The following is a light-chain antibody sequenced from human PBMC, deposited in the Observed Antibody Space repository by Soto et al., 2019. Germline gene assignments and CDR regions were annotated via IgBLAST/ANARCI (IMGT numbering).Light chain of an antibody. V-gene: IGLV1-40*01. Sequence: QSVLTQPASVSGAPGQTVSITCTGTTSNLWAGYDVHWYRQLPGTAPTLLISDNTNRPSGVPDRFSGSKSGTSASLAISGLQSEDEAAYYCQSYDNSLRAYVFGPGTKVTVL. CDR2: DNT. CDR1: TSNLWAGYD. CDR3: QSYDNSLRAYV. J-gene: IGLJ1*01.